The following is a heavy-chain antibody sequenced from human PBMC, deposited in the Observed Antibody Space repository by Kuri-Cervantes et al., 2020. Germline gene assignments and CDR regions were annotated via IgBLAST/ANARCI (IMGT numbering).Heavy chain of an antibody. D-gene: IGHD4/OR15-4a*01. CDR2: ISWNSGSI. J-gene: IGHJ4*02. Sequence: SLKISCAASGFTFDDYAMHWVRQAPGKGLEWVSGISWNSGSIGYADSVKGRFTISRDNAKNSLYLQMTSLRPDDTAMYYCARGLVSTNYVIYWGQGTLVTVSS. CDR3: ARGLVSTNYVIY. CDR1: GFTFDDYA. V-gene: IGHV3-9*01.